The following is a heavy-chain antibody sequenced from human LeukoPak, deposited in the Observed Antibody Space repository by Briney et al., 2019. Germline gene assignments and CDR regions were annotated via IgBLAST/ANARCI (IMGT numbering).Heavy chain of an antibody. Sequence: GGSLRLSCAASGFTFSNYCVTWVRQAPGKALEWVSSISGSGDSTYYADSVKGRFTISRDNSKNTLYLQMNSLRVEDTAIYYCAKYGAPGWSGYLDYWGQGTLVTVSS. CDR1: GFTFSNYC. V-gene: IGHV3-23*01. J-gene: IGHJ4*02. CDR2: ISGSGDST. CDR3: AKYGAPGWSGYLDY. D-gene: IGHD4/OR15-4a*01.